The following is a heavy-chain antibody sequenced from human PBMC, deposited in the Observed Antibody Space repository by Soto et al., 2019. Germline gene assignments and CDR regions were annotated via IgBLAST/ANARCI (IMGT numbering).Heavy chain of an antibody. CDR2: IFDNDST. J-gene: IGHJ5*02. V-gene: IGHV4-4*02. Sequence: QVQLQESGPGLVKPWGTLSLTCSVSGASISAGNWWTWVRQPPGMGLEWIGEIFDNDSTNYNPSLKSRVTISIDKSQNHFSLRLTSVTAADTAVYYCARVLSGNKEWLDPWGQGTLVTVSS. D-gene: IGHD3-10*01. CDR3: ARVLSGNKEWLDP. CDR1: GASISAGNW.